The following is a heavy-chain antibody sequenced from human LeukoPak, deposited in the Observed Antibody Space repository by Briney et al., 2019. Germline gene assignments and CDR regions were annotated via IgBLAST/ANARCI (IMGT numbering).Heavy chain of an antibody. Sequence: ASVKVSCKASGYTFTSYYMHWVRQAPGQGLEWMGIIHPSGGSTSYAQKFQGRVTMTRDTSTSTVYMELSSLRSEDTAVYYCAKDHVERYFDWLPWDYWGQGTLVTVSS. CDR2: IHPSGGST. CDR1: GYTFTSYY. J-gene: IGHJ4*02. V-gene: IGHV1-46*01. CDR3: AKDHVERYFDWLPWDY. D-gene: IGHD3-9*01.